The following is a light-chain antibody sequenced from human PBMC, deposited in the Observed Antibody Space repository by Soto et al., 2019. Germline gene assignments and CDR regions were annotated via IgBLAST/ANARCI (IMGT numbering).Light chain of an antibody. CDR2: DVV. Sequence: QSALTQPASVSGSPGQSITISCTGTSSDVGSYNYVSWYQQHPGKAPKLMIYDVVNRPSGVSHRFSGSKSGNTASLTISGLQAEDEADYYCSSYTTTSTLEVFGGGTKVTVL. V-gene: IGLV2-14*01. CDR1: SSDVGSYNY. J-gene: IGLJ2*01. CDR3: SSYTTTSTLEV.